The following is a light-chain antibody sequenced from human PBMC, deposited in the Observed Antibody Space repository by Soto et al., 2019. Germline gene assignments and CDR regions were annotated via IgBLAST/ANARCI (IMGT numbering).Light chain of an antibody. CDR1: QSVAKY. CDR2: DAS. Sequence: EIVLTQSPATLSFSPGERATLSCRASQSVAKYLVWYQQKPGQAPRLLIYDASSRATGIPARFSGSGSGTDFSLTIPSLEPEDFAVYYCQQRTNWPLTFGGGTKLEIK. V-gene: IGKV3-11*01. CDR3: QQRTNWPLT. J-gene: IGKJ4*01.